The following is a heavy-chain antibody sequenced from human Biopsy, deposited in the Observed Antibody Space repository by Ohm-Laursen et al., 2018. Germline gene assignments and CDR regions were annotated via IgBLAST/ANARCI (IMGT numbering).Heavy chain of an antibody. D-gene: IGHD3/OR15-3a*01. CDR1: AFNFSSYW. J-gene: IGHJ4*02. CDR3: ASGPRGFRH. CDR2: IDSDGSTT. Sequence: SLRLSCTASAFNFSSYWMHWVRQAPGKGPAWVSRIDSDGSTTRYADAVKGRFRISRDNAKDTLYLQMNSLRADDTAVYYCASGPRGFRHWGRGTLVTVSS. V-gene: IGHV3-74*01.